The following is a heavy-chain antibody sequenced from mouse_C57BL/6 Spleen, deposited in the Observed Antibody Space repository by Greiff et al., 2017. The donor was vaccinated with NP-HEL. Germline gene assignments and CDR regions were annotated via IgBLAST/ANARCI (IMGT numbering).Heavy chain of an antibody. J-gene: IGHJ4*01. Sequence: VQLQQSGPELVKPGDSVKISCKASGYSFTGYFMNWVMQSHGKSLEWIGRINPYNGDTFYNQKFKGKATLTVDKSSSTAHMELRSLTSEDSAVYYCARDGYDDAMDYWGQGTSVTVSS. CDR1: GYSFTGYF. CDR3: ARDGYDDAMDY. CDR2: INPYNGDT. V-gene: IGHV1-20*01. D-gene: IGHD2-2*01.